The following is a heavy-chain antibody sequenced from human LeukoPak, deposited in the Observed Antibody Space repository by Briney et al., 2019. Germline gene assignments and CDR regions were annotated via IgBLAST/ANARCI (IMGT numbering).Heavy chain of an antibody. CDR1: GLPVSSNY. V-gene: IGHV3-53*05. J-gene: IGHJ3*02. CDR2: IYSGGST. CDR3: ARDCGCSSTSCCDAFDI. D-gene: IGHD2-2*01. Sequence: GSLRLSFAASGLPVSSNYMSWVRQAPGKGVERGSVIYSGGSTYYADSVKGRFTISRDNSKNTLYLQMNSLRAEDTAVYYCARDCGCSSTSCCDAFDIWGRGTMVTVSS.